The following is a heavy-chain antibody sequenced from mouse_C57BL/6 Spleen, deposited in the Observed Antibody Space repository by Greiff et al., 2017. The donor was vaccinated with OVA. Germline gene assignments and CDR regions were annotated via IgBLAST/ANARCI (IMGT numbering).Heavy chain of an antibody. J-gene: IGHJ2*01. CDR2: IYPGDGDT. Sequence: VQLQQSGPELVKPGASVKISCKASGYAFSSSWMNWVKQRPGKGLEWIGRIYPGDGDTNYNGKFKGKATLTADKSSSTAYMQLSSLTSEDSAVYFCARTTGGSFSFDYWGQGTTLTVSS. D-gene: IGHD4-1*01. V-gene: IGHV1-82*01. CDR3: ARTTGGSFSFDY. CDR1: GYAFSSSW.